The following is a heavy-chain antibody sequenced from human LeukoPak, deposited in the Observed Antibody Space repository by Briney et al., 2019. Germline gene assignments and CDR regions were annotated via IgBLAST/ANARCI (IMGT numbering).Heavy chain of an antibody. CDR2: ISYDGSNK. D-gene: IGHD2-15*01. V-gene: IGHV3-30-3*01. CDR1: GFTFSSYA. CDR3: ARVRWELLLIDY. Sequence: GGSLRLSCAASGFTFSSYAMHWVRQAPGKGLEWVAVISYDGSNKYYADSVKGRFTISRDNSKNTLYLQMNSLRAEDMAVYYCARVRWELLLIDYWGQGTLVTVSS. J-gene: IGHJ4*02.